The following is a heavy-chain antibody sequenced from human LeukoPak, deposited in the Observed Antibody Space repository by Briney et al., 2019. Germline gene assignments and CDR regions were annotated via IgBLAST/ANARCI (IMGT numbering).Heavy chain of an antibody. J-gene: IGHJ4*02. CDR3: AKSPHGSSGYYIDY. V-gene: IGHV3-23*01. D-gene: IGHD3-22*01. CDR1: GFTFSSYA. Sequence: GGSLRLSCAASGFTFSSYAMSWVRQAPGKGLECVSTISGSGGSAYYADSVKGRFTISRDSSKNTLYLQMNSLRAEDTAIYYCAKSPHGSSGYYIDYWGQGTLVTVSS. CDR2: ISGSGGSA.